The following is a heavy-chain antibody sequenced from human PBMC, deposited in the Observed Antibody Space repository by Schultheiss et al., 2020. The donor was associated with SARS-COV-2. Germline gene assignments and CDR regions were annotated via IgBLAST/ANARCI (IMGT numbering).Heavy chain of an antibody. Sequence: SETLSLTCTVSGGSISSYYWSWIRQPPGKGLEWIGYIYYSGSTNYNPSLKSRVTISVDTSKNQFSLKLSSVTAADTAVYYCARNTFWSGYYGIDYWGQGTLVTVSS. CDR1: GGSISSYY. J-gene: IGHJ4*02. CDR3: ARNTFWSGYYGIDY. CDR2: IYYSGST. V-gene: IGHV4-59*01. D-gene: IGHD3-3*01.